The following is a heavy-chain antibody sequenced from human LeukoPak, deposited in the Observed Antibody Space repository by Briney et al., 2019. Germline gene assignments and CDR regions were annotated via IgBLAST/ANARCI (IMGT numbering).Heavy chain of an antibody. J-gene: IGHJ4*02. CDR3: ARGPRILAAGSYYFDY. CDR1: GFSFKDYY. Sequence: GGSLRLSCAASGFSFKDYYFSWIRQAPGKGLEWVSFINVNGGAMYYADFVKGRFTISRDSAKSSLYLEMNSLRVEDTAVYYCARGPRILAAGSYYFDYWGQGSLVTVSS. V-gene: IGHV3-11*01. D-gene: IGHD6-13*01. CDR2: INVNGGAM.